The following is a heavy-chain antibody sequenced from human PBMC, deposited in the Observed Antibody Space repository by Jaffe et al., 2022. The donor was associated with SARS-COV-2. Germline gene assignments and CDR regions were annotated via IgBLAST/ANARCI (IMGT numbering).Heavy chain of an antibody. CDR3: ARSRYDILTGYSRNWYFDL. Sequence: EVQLVESGGGLVQPGGSLRLSCAASGFTFSSYDMHWVRQATGKGLEWVSAIGTAGDTYYPGSVKGRFTISRENAKNSLYLQMNSLRAGDTAVYYCARSRYDILTGYSRNWYFDLWGRGTLVTVSS. CDR1: GFTFSSYD. V-gene: IGHV3-13*01. D-gene: IGHD3-9*01. J-gene: IGHJ2*01. CDR2: IGTAGDT.